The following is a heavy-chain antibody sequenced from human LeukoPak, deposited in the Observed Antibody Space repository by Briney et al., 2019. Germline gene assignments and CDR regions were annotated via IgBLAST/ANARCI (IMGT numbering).Heavy chain of an antibody. Sequence: ASVKVSCKASGYTFTSYYMHWVRQAPGQGLEWMGIINPSGGSTSYAQKFQGRVTMTRDMSTSTVYMELSSLRSEDTAGYYLVGASRVTPFDPWGQEPWSPSPQ. CDR3: VGASRVTPFDP. D-gene: IGHD4-23*01. CDR1: GYTFTSYY. J-gene: IGHJ5*02. V-gene: IGHV1-46*01. CDR2: INPSGGST.